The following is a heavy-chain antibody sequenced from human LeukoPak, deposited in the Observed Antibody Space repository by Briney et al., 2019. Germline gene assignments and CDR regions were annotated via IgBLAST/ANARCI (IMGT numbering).Heavy chain of an antibody. J-gene: IGHJ6*02. V-gene: IGHV3-23*01. D-gene: IGHD3-16*01. CDR1: GFTFSDYY. Sequence: GGSLRLSCAASGFTFSDYYMSWIRQAPGKGLEWVSTISGSVVSTYYADSVKGRFTISRDNSKNTLYLQMNSLRAEDTAVYYCAKHMGESEYYGMDVWGQGTTVTVSS. CDR3: AKHMGESEYYGMDV. CDR2: ISGSVVST.